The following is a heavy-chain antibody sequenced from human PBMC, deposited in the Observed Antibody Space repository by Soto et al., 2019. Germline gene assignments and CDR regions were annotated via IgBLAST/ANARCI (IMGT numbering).Heavy chain of an antibody. CDR3: ARDSGYCSSTSCYWGEYYFDS. V-gene: IGHV1-69*06. Sequence: QVQLVQSGAEVKKPGSSVKVSCKASGGTFSSYAISWVRQAPGQGLEWMGGSIPIFGTANYAQMFQGRVTITADKSTSTAYMELRSLRSEDTAVYYCARDSGYCSSTSCYWGEYYFDSWGQGTLVTVSS. J-gene: IGHJ4*02. CDR1: GGTFSSYA. D-gene: IGHD2-2*03. CDR2: SIPIFGTA.